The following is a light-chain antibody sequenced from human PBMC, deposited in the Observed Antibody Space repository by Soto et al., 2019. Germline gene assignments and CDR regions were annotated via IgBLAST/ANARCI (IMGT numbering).Light chain of an antibody. CDR2: YDS. V-gene: IGLV3-21*04. J-gene: IGLJ1*01. CDR3: QVWDSSSDHPENV. CDR1: NIGSKS. Sequence: SYELTQPPSVSVVPGKTARITCGGNNIGSKSVHWYQQKPGQAPVLVIYYDSDRPSGIPERFSGSNSGNTATLTISRVEAGDEADYYCQVWDSSSDHPENVFGTGTKLTVL.